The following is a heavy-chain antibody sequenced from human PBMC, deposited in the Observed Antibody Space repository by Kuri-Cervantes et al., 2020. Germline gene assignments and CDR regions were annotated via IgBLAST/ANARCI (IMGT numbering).Heavy chain of an antibody. CDR2: ISGSGGST. J-gene: IGHJ5*02. V-gene: IGHV3-23*01. Sequence: GESLKISCAASGFTFSSYAMSWVRQAPGKGLEWVSAISGSGGSTYYADSVKGRFTISRDNSKNTLYLQMNSLRAEDTAVYYCAREYYDFWSGYSPLRGGFDPWGQGTLVTVSS. D-gene: IGHD3-3*01. CDR3: AREYYDFWSGYSPLRGGFDP. CDR1: GFTFSSYA.